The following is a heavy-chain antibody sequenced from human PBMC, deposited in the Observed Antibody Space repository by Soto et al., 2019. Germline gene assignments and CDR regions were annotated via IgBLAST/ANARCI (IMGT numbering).Heavy chain of an antibody. J-gene: IGHJ6*02. CDR1: GGTFSSSA. CDR3: ARDKDRQQLGGNYYYIMDV. D-gene: IGHD3-3*02. CDR2: IMPIFRTP. Sequence: QVQPVQSGAEVKKPGSSVKVSCKASGGTFSSSAFSWVRQAPGQGLEWMGGIMPIFRTPDYAQKFQGRVTITADESTSTAYMELSSLRSEDTGVYYCARDKDRQQLGGNYYYIMDVWGQGTTVTVSS. V-gene: IGHV1-69*12.